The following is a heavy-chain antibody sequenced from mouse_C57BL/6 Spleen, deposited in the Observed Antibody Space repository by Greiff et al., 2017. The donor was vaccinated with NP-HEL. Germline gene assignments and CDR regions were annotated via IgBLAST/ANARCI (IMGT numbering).Heavy chain of an antibody. J-gene: IGHJ1*03. D-gene: IGHD1-1*01. CDR1: GYAFSSSW. CDR2: IYPGDGDT. Sequence: QVQLQQSGPELVKPGASVKISCKASGYAFSSSWMNWVKQRPGKGLEWIGRIYPGDGDTNYNGKFKGKATLTADKSSSTAYMQLSSLTSEDSAVYFCAREDYGSSYGWYFDVWGTGTTVTVSS. CDR3: AREDYGSSYGWYFDV. V-gene: IGHV1-82*01.